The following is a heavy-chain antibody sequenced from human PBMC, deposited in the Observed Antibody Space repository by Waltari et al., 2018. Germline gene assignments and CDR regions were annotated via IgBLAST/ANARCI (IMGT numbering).Heavy chain of an antibody. CDR1: GGTFSSYA. J-gene: IGHJ4*02. D-gene: IGHD3-22*01. CDR2: IIPIFGTE. CDR3: ARGGGYCSDSSPHAC. Sequence: QVQLVQSGAEVKKPGSSVKVSCKASGGTFSSYAISWVRQAPGQGLEWMGRIIPIFGTENYARKFQGRVTITADKSTSTAYMELSSLRSEDTAVYYCARGGGYCSDSSPHACWGQGTLVTVSS. V-gene: IGHV1-69*13.